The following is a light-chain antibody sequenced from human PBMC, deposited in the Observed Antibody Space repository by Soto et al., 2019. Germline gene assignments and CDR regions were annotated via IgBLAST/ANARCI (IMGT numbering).Light chain of an antibody. V-gene: IGKV1-33*01. CDR3: QQYESLPLT. CDR1: QDISNY. J-gene: IGKJ5*01. Sequence: DIQMTQSASSLSASVGDRVTITCQASQDISNYLIWYQQKPGKAPKLLIYDASDLETGVPSRFSGSGSGTGFTFTISSLQPEDFATYYCQQYESLPLTSGQVTRLEI. CDR2: DAS.